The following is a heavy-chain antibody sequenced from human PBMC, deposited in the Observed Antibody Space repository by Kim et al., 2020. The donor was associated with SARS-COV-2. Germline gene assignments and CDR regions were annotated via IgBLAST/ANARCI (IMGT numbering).Heavy chain of an antibody. D-gene: IGHD3-10*01. J-gene: IGHJ5*02. V-gene: IGHV4-34*01. CDR1: AGSFRNYY. CDR3: ARCGYGSGSYSTGFDP. Sequence: SETLSLTCAVYAGSFRNYYWSWIRQSPGKGLEWIGEINQSGSTHYNPSLKSRVTISVDTSKNQFSLKLSSVTAADTAVYYCARCGYGSGSYSTGFDPWGQGTLVTVSS. CDR2: INQSGST.